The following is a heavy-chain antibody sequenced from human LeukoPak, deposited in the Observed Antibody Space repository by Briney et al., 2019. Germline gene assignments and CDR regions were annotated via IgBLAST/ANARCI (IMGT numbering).Heavy chain of an antibody. Sequence: SETLSLTCSVSGGSISSYYWSWIRQPPGKGLEWIGEINHSGSTNYNPSLKSRVAISVDTSMNQFSLKLSSVTAADTAVYYCARERGALPYYYYYMDVWGKGTTVTVSS. CDR3: ARERGALPYYYYYMDV. CDR2: INHSGST. CDR1: GGSISSYY. J-gene: IGHJ6*03. D-gene: IGHD2-15*01. V-gene: IGHV4-34*01.